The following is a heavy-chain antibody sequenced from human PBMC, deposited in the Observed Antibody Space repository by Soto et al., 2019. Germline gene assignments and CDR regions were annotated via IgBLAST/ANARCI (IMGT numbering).Heavy chain of an antibody. CDR3: ARDRFFDSYSFDY. CDR1: GFTFTAFA. V-gene: IGHV3-30-3*01. CDR2: ISYDGGDT. Sequence: QVQLVESGGGVVQPGRSLSLSRAASGFTFTAFAIHWVRQAPGKGLEWVAIISYDGGDTHFADSVKGRLTISRDNSKNTVYLQMNSLRPEDTAVYYCARDRFFDSYSFDYWGQGTLVTVSS. J-gene: IGHJ4*02. D-gene: IGHD3-9*01.